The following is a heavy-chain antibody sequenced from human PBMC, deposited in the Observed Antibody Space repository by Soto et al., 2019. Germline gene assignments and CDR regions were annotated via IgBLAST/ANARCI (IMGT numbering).Heavy chain of an antibody. D-gene: IGHD2-21*01. CDR2: IKSKTDGGTT. J-gene: IGHJ3*02. Sequence: GGSLRLSCAASGFTFSNAWMSWVRQAPGKGLEWVGRIKSKTDGGTTDYAAPVKGRFTISRDESKNTLYLQMNSLKTEDTAVLYCITDLYSAHWLVFGRDIWGQGTMVTVSS. CDR3: ITDLYSAHWLVFGRDI. V-gene: IGHV3-15*01. CDR1: GFTFSNAW.